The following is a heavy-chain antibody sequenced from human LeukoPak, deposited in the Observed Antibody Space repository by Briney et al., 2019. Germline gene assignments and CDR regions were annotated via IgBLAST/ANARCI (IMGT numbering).Heavy chain of an antibody. CDR2: INPNSGGT. J-gene: IGHJ4*02. CDR1: GYTFTGYY. V-gene: IGHV1-2*02. Sequence: ASVKVSCKASGYTFTGYYMHWVRQAPGQGLEWMGWINPNSGGTNYAQKFQGRVTMTWDTSISTAYMELSRLRSDDTAVYYCARVGLLIGSGSFLAYWGQGTLVTVSS. D-gene: IGHD3-10*02. CDR3: ARVGLLIGSGSFLAY.